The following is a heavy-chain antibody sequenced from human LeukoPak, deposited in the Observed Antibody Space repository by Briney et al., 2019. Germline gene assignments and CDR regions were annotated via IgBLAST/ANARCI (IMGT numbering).Heavy chain of an antibody. CDR2: VSSTGSGT. J-gene: IGHJ5*02. D-gene: IGHD3-10*01. Sequence: PGGSLRLSCVAPGFTFSTYGMSWVRQAPGKGLEWVAAVSSTGSGTYYADSLKGRFIISRDNSQNTVFLQMSSLRPEDTAFYFCAKDGPLLWFGPTDAWGQGILVTVSS. V-gene: IGHV3-23*01. CDR3: AKDGPLLWFGPTDA. CDR1: GFTFSTYG.